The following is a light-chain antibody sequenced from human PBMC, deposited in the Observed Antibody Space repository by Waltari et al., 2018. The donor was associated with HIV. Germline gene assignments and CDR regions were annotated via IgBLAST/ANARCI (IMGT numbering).Light chain of an antibody. V-gene: IGLV2-14*01. Sequence: SALTQPASVSGSPGQSITISCTGTSSHVGGYTYVSWYQQHPGKAPKFMIYEVSNRPSGVSKRFSGSKSGNTASLTISGLQAEDEADYYCSSYTSTSTGVFGTGTKVTVL. CDR1: SSHVGGYTY. J-gene: IGLJ1*01. CDR3: SSYTSTSTGV. CDR2: EVS.